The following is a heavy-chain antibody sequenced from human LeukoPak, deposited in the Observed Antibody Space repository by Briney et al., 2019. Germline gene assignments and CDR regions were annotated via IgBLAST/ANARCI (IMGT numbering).Heavy chain of an antibody. D-gene: IGHD1/OR15-1a*01. V-gene: IGHV5-51*01. CDR3: ARRGWTNEGGY. CDR2: IYPVDSDT. CDR1: GYSFTSYW. J-gene: IGHJ4*02. Sequence: GESLKISCKGSGYSFTSYWIGWVRQMPGRGLEWMGIIYPVDSDTRYSLSFQGQVTISADKSISTAYLRWSSLKASDTAMYYCARRGWTNEGGYWGQGTLVTVSS.